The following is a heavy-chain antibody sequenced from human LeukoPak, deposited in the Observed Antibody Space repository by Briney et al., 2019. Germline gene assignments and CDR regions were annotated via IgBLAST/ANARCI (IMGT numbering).Heavy chain of an antibody. V-gene: IGHV3-9*01. D-gene: IGHD2-2*01. CDR2: ISWNSGSI. Sequence: GGSLRLSCAASGFPFDDYDMHWVRQAPGKGLEWVSGISWNSGSIGYADSVKGRFTISRDNAKNSLYLQMNSLRAEDTALYYCAKEADICSSTSCYPGYWGQGTLVTVSS. CDR1: GFPFDDYD. J-gene: IGHJ4*02. CDR3: AKEADICSSTSCYPGY.